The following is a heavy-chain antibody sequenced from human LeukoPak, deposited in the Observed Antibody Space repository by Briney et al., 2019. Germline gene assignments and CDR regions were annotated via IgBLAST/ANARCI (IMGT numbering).Heavy chain of an antibody. Sequence: SGGSLRLSCAASGFTFSSDAMTWVRQAPGEGLEWVSTITGSDDTTYYADSVKGRFTISRDYSKNTVHLQLNNLRAEDAAMYYCAKGPQLYSGYHPDYWGQGTLVTVSS. CDR2: ITGSDDTT. CDR3: AKGPQLYSGYHPDY. V-gene: IGHV3-23*01. D-gene: IGHD5-12*01. J-gene: IGHJ4*02. CDR1: GFTFSSDA.